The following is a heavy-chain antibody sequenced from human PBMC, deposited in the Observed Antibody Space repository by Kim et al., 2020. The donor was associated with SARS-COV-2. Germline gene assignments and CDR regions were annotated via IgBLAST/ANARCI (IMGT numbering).Heavy chain of an antibody. CDR1: GFSLSTSGMC. Sequence: SGPTLVKPTQTLTLTCTFSGFSLSTSGMCVSWIRQPPGKALEWLALIDWDDDKYYSTSLKTRLTISKDTSKNQVVLTMTNMDPVDTATYYCARIRSCNVYYYYYGMDVWGQGTTVTVSS. D-gene: IGHD2-2*01. J-gene: IGHJ6*02. CDR2: IDWDDDK. CDR3: ARIRSCNVYYYYYGMDV. V-gene: IGHV2-70*01.